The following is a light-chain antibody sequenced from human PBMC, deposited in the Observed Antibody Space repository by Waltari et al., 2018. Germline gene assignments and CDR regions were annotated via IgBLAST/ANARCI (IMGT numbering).Light chain of an antibody. CDR2: GNS. Sequence: QSVLTQPPYVSVAPGQRVTISCTGGSSTIGAGYDVHWYQQLPGTAPKLLIYGNSNRPSGVPDRFSGSKSGTSASLAITGLQAEDEADYYCQSYDSSLSGYVFGTGTKVTVL. CDR3: QSYDSSLSGYV. CDR1: SSTIGAGYD. J-gene: IGLJ1*01. V-gene: IGLV1-40*01.